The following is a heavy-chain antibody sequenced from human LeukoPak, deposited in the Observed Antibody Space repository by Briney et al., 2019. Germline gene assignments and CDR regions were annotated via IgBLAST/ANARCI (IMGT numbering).Heavy chain of an antibody. CDR3: ARVPERENNNYMDV. CDR1: GYTFTTYG. V-gene: IGHV1-18*01. J-gene: IGHJ6*03. D-gene: IGHD2/OR15-2a*01. Sequence: ASVKVSCKASGYTFTTYGISWVRQAPGQGLEWMGWISTYNGNTNYAQNLQGRVTMTTDTSTSTAHMELRSLRSDDTAVYYCARVPERENNNYMDVWGTGTTVTISS. CDR2: ISTYNGNT.